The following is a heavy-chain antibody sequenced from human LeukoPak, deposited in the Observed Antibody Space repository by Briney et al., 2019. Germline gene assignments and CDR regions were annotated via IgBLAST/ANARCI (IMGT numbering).Heavy chain of an antibody. CDR2: IYTSGST. CDR3: ARDRLYDFWSGSGGGFDP. V-gene: IGHV4-4*07. J-gene: IGHJ5*02. D-gene: IGHD3-3*01. CDR1: GFTFSSYS. Sequence: GSLRLSCEASGFTFSSYSMNWVRQAPGRGLEWIGRIYTSGSTNYNPSLKSRVTMSVDTSKNQFSLKLSSVTAADTAVYYCARDRLYDFWSGSGGGFDPWGQGTLVTVSS.